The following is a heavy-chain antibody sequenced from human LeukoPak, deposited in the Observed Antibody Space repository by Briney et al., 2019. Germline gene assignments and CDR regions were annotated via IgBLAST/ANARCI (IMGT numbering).Heavy chain of an antibody. CDR3: ARDIGVTFAFDI. J-gene: IGHJ3*02. CDR1: GFTFTDYV. CDR2: INAGNGNT. V-gene: IGHV1-3*01. Sequence: GASVKVSCKASGFTFTDYVMHWVRQAPGQRLEWMGWINAGNGNTKYSQKFQGRVTITRDTSASTTYMELSSLRSEDTAVYSCARDIGVTFAFDIWGQGTMVTVSS. D-gene: IGHD3-10*01.